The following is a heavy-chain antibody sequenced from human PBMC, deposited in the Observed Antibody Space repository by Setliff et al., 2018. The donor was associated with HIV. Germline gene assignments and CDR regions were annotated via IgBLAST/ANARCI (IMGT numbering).Heavy chain of an antibody. Sequence: SETLSLTCTVSGGSISSGSYYWSWIRQPPGKRLEWLGSIYQSGSTSYNPSLSSRLTISVDTSKNQVSLRLSSVTAADTAVYYCARLTIFGVVEHDYWGQGTLVTVSS. D-gene: IGHD3-3*01. CDR1: GGSISSGSYY. V-gene: IGHV4-39*01. J-gene: IGHJ4*02. CDR3: ARLTIFGVVEHDY. CDR2: IYQSGST.